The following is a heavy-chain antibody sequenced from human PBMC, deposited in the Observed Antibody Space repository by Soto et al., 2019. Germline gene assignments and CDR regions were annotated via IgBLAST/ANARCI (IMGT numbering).Heavy chain of an antibody. V-gene: IGHV2-5*01. CDR1: GFSLSTSGVG. J-gene: IGHJ5*02. CDR2: IYWNDDK. D-gene: IGHD3-3*01. Sequence: QITLKESGPTLVKPTQTLTLTCTFSGFSLSTSGVGVGWIRQPPGMALEWLALIYWNDDKRYSPSLKSRLTITKDTSKNQVVLTMTNMDPVDTATYYCAHTLRFLEWLSSFNWFDPWGQGTLVTVSS. CDR3: AHTLRFLEWLSSFNWFDP.